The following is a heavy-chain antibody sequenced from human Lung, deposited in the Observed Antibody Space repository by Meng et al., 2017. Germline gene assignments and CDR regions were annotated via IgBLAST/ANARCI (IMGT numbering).Heavy chain of an antibody. Sequence: EVQLRESGGDLVQPGGFLRLPLAGSGFRFSKYAMSWVRQAPGKGPEWVSAISDNGGSTYYRDSVKGRFTMSRDNSKNTLYLQMNSLRAEDTAVYYCAIDRGYSSSTFVDHWGQGTLVTVSS. CDR1: GFRFSKYA. J-gene: IGHJ4*02. V-gene: IGHV3-23*01. CDR3: AIDRGYSSSTFVDH. CDR2: ISDNGGST. D-gene: IGHD6-6*01.